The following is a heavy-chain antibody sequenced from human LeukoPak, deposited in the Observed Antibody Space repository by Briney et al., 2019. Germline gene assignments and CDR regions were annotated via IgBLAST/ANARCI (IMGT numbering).Heavy chain of an antibody. CDR3: ARDYAGFNAFDI. CDR1: GFTFSSHW. J-gene: IGHJ3*02. Sequence: GGSLRLSCVGSGFTFSSHWMSWVRQAPGKGLEWVAVISYDGSNKYYADSVKGRFTISRDNSKNTLYLQMNSLRAEDTAVYYCARDYAGFNAFDIWGQGTMVTVSS. D-gene: IGHD3-16*01. CDR2: ISYDGSNK. V-gene: IGHV3-30-3*01.